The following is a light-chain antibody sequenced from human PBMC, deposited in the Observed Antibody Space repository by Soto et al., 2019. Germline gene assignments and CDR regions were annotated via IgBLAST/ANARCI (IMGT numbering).Light chain of an antibody. CDR2: DAS. Sequence: DIQMTQSPSSLSASVGDRVTISCRASQSVNHWLAWYQRKPGKAPKLLIHDASTLESGIPSRFSGSGSGTEFTLTISSLQPDDFATYYCQQYNSYWTFGQGTKVDI. V-gene: IGKV1-5*01. CDR1: QSVNHW. CDR3: QQYNSYWT. J-gene: IGKJ1*01.